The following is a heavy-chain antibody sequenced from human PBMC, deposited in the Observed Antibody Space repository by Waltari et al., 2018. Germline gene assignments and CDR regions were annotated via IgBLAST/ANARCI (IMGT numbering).Heavy chain of an antibody. V-gene: IGHV1-2*02. J-gene: IGHJ3*02. CDR3: ARDTSPLYYDSAGLDAFDS. D-gene: IGHD3-22*01. CDR1: GYTFTAFY. Sequence: QVQLVQSGTEVKKPGASVKVSCEASGYTFTAFYMHWVRQTPGHGLEWMGWINPNSGDTKFAEKFQGRVTMTRVTSISTAYIELSRLQSDDTAVYYCARDTSPLYYDSAGLDAFDSWGQGTLVTVSS. CDR2: INPNSGDT.